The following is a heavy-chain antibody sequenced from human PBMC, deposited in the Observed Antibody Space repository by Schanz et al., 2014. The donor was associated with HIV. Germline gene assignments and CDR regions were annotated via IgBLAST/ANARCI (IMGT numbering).Heavy chain of an antibody. V-gene: IGHV1-2*02. CDR1: GYTFTGYY. D-gene: IGHD3-22*01. Sequence: QVHLEQSGAEVRKPGSSMKVSCKASGYTFTGYYLHWVRQAPGQGLEWMGWINPNSGGTNYAQKFQGRVTMTRDTSISTAYMELSRLRSDDTAVYYCAYSSGFYQYSYGMDVWGQGTTVTVSS. J-gene: IGHJ6*02. CDR2: INPNSGGT. CDR3: AYSSGFYQYSYGMDV.